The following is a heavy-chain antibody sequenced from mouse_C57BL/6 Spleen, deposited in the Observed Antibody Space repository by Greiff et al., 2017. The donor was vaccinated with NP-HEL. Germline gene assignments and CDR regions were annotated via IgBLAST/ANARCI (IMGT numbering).Heavy chain of an antibody. CDR2: IYPRSGNT. Sequence: QVQLQQSGAELARPGASVKLSCKASGYTFTSYGISWVKQRTGQGLEWIGEIYPRSGNTYYNEKFKGKATLTADKSSSTAYMELRSLTSEDSAVYFCAREKSYYGSSWEGAMDYWGQGTSVTVSS. J-gene: IGHJ4*01. CDR1: GYTFTSYG. V-gene: IGHV1-81*01. CDR3: AREKSYYGSSWEGAMDY. D-gene: IGHD1-1*01.